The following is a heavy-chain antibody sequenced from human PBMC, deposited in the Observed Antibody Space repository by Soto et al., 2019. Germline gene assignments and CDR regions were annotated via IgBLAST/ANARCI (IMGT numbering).Heavy chain of an antibody. CDR2: ISSSSSYI. Sequence: GGSLRLSCAASGFTFSSYSMNWVRQAPGKGLEWVSSISSSSSYIYYADSVKGRFTISRDNAKNSLYLQMNSLRAEDTAVYYCARGHDYGDSRGRTFDYWGQGTLVTVSS. D-gene: IGHD4-17*01. J-gene: IGHJ4*02. CDR3: ARGHDYGDSRGRTFDY. V-gene: IGHV3-21*01. CDR1: GFTFSSYS.